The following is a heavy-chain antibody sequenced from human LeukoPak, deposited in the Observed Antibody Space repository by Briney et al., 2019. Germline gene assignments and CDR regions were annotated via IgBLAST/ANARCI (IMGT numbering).Heavy chain of an antibody. Sequence: VQPGRSLRLSCAASGFTFSSYAMSWVRQAPGKGLEWVSAISGSGDRTYYADSVKGRFTISRDNSKNTLYLQMNSPRAEDTAVYYCARDSLSIYGGNPPAGYWGQGTLVTVSS. CDR2: ISGSGDRT. CDR3: ARDSLSIYGGNPPAGY. V-gene: IGHV3-23*01. CDR1: GFTFSSYA. J-gene: IGHJ4*02. D-gene: IGHD4-23*01.